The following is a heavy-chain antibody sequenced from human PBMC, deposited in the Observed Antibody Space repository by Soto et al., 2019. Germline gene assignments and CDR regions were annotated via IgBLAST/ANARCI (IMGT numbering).Heavy chain of an antibody. D-gene: IGHD6-19*01. CDR3: AKDSSGWYRKSYNYYGLDV. Sequence: PGGSLRLSCAASGFTFSSYAMSWVRQAPGKGLEWVSAISGSGGSTYYADSVKGRFTISRDNSKNTLYLQMNSLRAEDTAVYYCAKDSSGWYRKSYNYYGLDVWGQGTTVTVSS. CDR2: ISGSGGST. J-gene: IGHJ6*02. V-gene: IGHV3-23*01. CDR1: GFTFSSYA.